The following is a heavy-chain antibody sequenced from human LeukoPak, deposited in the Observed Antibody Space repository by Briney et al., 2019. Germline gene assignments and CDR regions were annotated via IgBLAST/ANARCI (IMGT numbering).Heavy chain of an antibody. CDR3: AKGSGSGWYGWFDP. CDR2: IYASGVNT. V-gene: IGHV3-23*01. Sequence: GGSLRLSCAASRFTFSGYAMYWVRQAPGKGLERVSCIYASGVNTYYADSVKGRFTISRDNSNNTLYLQMNSLRAEDTAVYYCAKGSGSGWYGWFDPWGQGTLVTVSS. CDR1: RFTFSGYA. D-gene: IGHD6-19*01. J-gene: IGHJ5*02.